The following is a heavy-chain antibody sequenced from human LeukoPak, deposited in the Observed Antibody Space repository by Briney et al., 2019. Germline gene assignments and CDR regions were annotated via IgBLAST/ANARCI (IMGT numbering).Heavy chain of an antibody. D-gene: IGHD3-22*01. CDR3: AKDHYDSSGYPFDY. V-gene: IGHV4-4*02. CDR1: GGSISSSNW. Sequence: SGTLSLTCAVSGGSISSSNWWSWVRQPPGKGLEWIGEIYHSGSTSYSPSLKSRVTISVDTSKNHFSLKLRSVTAADTAVYYCAKDHYDSSGYPFDYWGQGTLVTVSS. CDR2: IYHSGST. J-gene: IGHJ4*02.